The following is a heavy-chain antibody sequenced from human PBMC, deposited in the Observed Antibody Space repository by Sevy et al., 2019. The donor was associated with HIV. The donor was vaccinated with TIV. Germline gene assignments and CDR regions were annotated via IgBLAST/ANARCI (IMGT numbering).Heavy chain of an antibody. CDR3: ARRGGDTAMAPNYYFDY. D-gene: IGHD5-18*01. CDR1: GGSIGSSSYY. J-gene: IGHJ4*02. V-gene: IGHV4-39*01. Sequence: SETLSLTCTVSGGSIGSSSYYWGWIRQPPGKGLEWIGSIYYSRSTYYNPSLKSRVTISVDTSKNQFSLKLSSVTAADTAVYYCARRGGDTAMAPNYYFDYWGQGTLVTVSS. CDR2: IYYSRST.